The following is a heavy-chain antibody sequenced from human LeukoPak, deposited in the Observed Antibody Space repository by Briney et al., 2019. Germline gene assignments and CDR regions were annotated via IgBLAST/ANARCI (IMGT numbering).Heavy chain of an antibody. J-gene: IGHJ4*02. CDR1: GYTFTSYY. V-gene: IGHV1-2*06. D-gene: IGHD6-25*01. CDR2: INPNSGGT. CDR3: ATLLSNAAFDY. Sequence: ASVKVSCKASGYTFTSYYMHWVRQAPGQGLEWMGRINPNSGGTNYAQKFQGRVTMTRDTSISTAYMELSRLRSDDTAVYYCATLLSNAAFDYWGQGTLVTVSS.